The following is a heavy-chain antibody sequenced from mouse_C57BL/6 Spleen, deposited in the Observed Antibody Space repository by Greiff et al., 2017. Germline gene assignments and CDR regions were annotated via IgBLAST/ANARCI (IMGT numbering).Heavy chain of an antibody. Sequence: QVQLQQPGAELVRPGSSVKLSCKASGYTFTSYWMDWVKQRPGQGLEWIGNIYPSDSETHYNQKFKDKATLTVDKSSSTAYMQLSSLTSEDSAVYCCARDYGSSYVSYWYFDVWGTGTTVTVSS. CDR1: GYTFTSYW. CDR3: ARDYGSSYVSYWYFDV. CDR2: IYPSDSET. V-gene: IGHV1-61*01. J-gene: IGHJ1*03. D-gene: IGHD1-1*01.